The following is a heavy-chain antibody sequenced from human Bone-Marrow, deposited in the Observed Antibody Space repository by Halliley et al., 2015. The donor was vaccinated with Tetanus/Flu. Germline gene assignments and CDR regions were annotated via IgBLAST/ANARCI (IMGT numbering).Heavy chain of an antibody. J-gene: IGHJ4*02. CDR1: GGSFSGYY. D-gene: IGHD2-21*02. CDR2: INHRGST. V-gene: IGHV4-34*01. Sequence: TLSLTCAVYGGSFSGYYWSWIRQPPGKGLEWIGEINHRGSTNYNPSLKSRFTISVDTSKNQFSLKLSSVTAADTAVYYCARGLAYCGGDCSGSFDSWGQGTLVTVSS. CDR3: ARGLAYCGGDCSGSFDS.